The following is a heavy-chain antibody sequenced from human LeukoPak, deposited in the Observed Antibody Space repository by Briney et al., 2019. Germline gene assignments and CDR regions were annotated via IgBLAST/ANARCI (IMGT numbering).Heavy chain of an antibody. CDR2: IYTSGST. Sequence: SETLSLTCTVSGGSISSGSYYWSWIRQPAGKGLEWIGRIYTSGSTNYNPSLKSRVTISVDTSKNQFSLKLSSVTAADTAVYYCARDPALMVYAMGYFDYWGQGTLVTVSS. CDR3: ARDPALMVYAMGYFDY. V-gene: IGHV4-61*02. D-gene: IGHD2-8*01. J-gene: IGHJ4*02. CDR1: GGSISSGSYY.